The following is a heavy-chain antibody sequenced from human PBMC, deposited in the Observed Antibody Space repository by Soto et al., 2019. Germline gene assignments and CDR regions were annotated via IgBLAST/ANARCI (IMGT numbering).Heavy chain of an antibody. J-gene: IGHJ4*02. Sequence: QMQLVQSGPEVKKPGTSVKVSCKASGFTFTSSAVQWVRQTRGQRLEWIGWIVVVSGNTNYAQKCQERVTITKNMSTSTAYMELSSLRSEDTAVYYGVAHGGSYYGTLDYWGQGTLVTVSS. CDR1: GFTFTSSA. CDR2: IVVVSGNT. D-gene: IGHD1-26*01. V-gene: IGHV1-58*01. CDR3: VAHGGSYYGTLDY.